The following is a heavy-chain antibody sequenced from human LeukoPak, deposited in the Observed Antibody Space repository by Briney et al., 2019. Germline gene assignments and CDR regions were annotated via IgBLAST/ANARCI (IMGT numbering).Heavy chain of an antibody. D-gene: IGHD5-12*01. Sequence: SETLSLTCAVYGGSFSGYYWSWIRQPPGKGLEWIGEINHSGSTNYNPSLKSRVTISVDTSKNQFSLKLSSVTAADTAVYYCARSGYNSRRDNWFDPWGQEPWSPSPQ. CDR1: GGSFSGYY. V-gene: IGHV4-34*01. J-gene: IGHJ5*02. CDR2: INHSGST. CDR3: ARSGYNSRRDNWFDP.